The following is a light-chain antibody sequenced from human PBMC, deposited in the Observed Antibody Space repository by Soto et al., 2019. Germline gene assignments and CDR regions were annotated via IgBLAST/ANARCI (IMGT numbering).Light chain of an antibody. V-gene: IGKV3-20*01. J-gene: IGKJ5*01. CDR1: QTVIHNH. CDR2: GAS. Sequence: EMVLTQSPDTLSLSPGERATLFCRASQTVIHNHLAWHQQKPGQTPRLLVYGASSRATGIPDRFSGSGSGTDFTLTISRLEPEDFAVYYCQQHGTSPITFGQGTRLEIK. CDR3: QQHGTSPIT.